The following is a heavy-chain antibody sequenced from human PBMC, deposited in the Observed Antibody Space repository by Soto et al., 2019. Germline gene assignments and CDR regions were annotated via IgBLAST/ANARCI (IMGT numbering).Heavy chain of an antibody. D-gene: IGHD2-2*01. V-gene: IGHV3-7*01. CDR2: IKQDGSEK. Sequence: EVHLVESGGGLVQPGGSLRLSCAAYGFTFSSYWVSWVRQAPGKGLEWAANIKQDGSEKYYVDSVKGRFTISRDNAKDSLYLQRDILRAEDTAVYYCASGQLFDYCGKGTLVTVSS. J-gene: IGHJ4*02. CDR3: ASGQLFDY. CDR1: GFTFSSYW.